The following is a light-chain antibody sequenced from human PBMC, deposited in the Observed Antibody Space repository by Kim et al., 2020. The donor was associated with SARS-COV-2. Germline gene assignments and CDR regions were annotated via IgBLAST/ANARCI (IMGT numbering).Light chain of an antibody. V-gene: IGLV3-19*01. J-gene: IGLJ2*01. CDR1: RLRKSY. Sequence: ALGQTVRITCQGDRLRKSYASWYQQKPGQAPVLVIYGKNNRPSGIADRFSGSSSGNTASLTITGAQAEDEADYYCHARDSRGNHRVFGGGTQLTV. CDR2: GKN. CDR3: HARDSRGNHRV.